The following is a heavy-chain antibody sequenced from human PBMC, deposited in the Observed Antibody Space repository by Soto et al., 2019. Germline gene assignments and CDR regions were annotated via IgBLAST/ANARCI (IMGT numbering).Heavy chain of an antibody. Sequence: PGGSLRLSCSGSGFTFTRYSMNWVRQAPGKGLEWVSSISSTTNYIYYGDSMKGRFTISRDNAKNSLYLEMNSLRAEDTAVYYCARESEDLTSNFDYWGQGTLAPVSS. CDR2: ISSTTNYI. CDR1: GFTFTRYS. J-gene: IGHJ4*02. V-gene: IGHV3-21*06. CDR3: ARESEDLTSNFDY.